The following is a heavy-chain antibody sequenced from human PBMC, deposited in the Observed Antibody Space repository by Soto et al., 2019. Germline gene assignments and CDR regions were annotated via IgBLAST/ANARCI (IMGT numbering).Heavy chain of an antibody. CDR3: EEWGVCTKAIVVVPAALVYYFDY. Sequence: GGSLRLSCAASGFTFSSYAMSWVRQAPGKGLEWVSAISGSGGSTYYADSVKGRFTISRENSKNTLYLHMNSPRAEDTAVLYCEEWGVCTKAIVVVPAALVYYFDYWGQGTLVTVSS. J-gene: IGHJ4*02. CDR2: ISGSGGST. V-gene: IGHV3-23*01. CDR1: GFTFSSYA. D-gene: IGHD2-2*01.